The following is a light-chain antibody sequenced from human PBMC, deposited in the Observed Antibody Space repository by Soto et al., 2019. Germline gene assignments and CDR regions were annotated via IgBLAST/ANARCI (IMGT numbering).Light chain of an antibody. V-gene: IGKV1-33*01. J-gene: IGKJ5*01. CDR3: QRYDNLT. CDR1: QDISNY. Sequence: DIQMTQSPSSLSASVGDRVTITCQASQDISNYLNWYQQKPGKAPKLLIYDASNLETGVPSRFSGSGSGTDFTFTISSLQPEDIATYYCQRYDNLTFGQGTRLEIK. CDR2: DAS.